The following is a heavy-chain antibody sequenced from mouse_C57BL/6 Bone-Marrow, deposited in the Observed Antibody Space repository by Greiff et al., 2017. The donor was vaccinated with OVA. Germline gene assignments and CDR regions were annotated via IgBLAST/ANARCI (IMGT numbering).Heavy chain of an antibody. CDR2: INPYNGGT. CDR3: ARNYGSRRFAY. V-gene: IGHV1-19*01. D-gene: IGHD1-1*01. Sequence: EVQLQQSGPVLVKPGASVKMSCKASGYTFTDYYMNWVKQSHGKSLEWIGVINPYNGGTSYNQKFKGKATLTVDKSSSTAYMELNSLTSEDSAVYYCARNYGSRRFAYWGQGTLVTVSA. CDR1: GYTFTDYY. J-gene: IGHJ3*01.